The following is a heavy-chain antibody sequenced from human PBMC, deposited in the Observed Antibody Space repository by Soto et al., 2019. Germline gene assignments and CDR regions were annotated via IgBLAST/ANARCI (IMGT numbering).Heavy chain of an antibody. V-gene: IGHV1-24*01. D-gene: IGHD6-13*01. CDR1: GYTLTELS. J-gene: IGHJ6*02. Sequence: ASVKVSCKVSGYTLTELSMHWVRQAPGKGLEWMGGFDPEDGETIYAQKFQGRVTITRDTSASTAYMELSSLRSEDTAVYYCARDYDSGSSSWFPYYYYYYGMDVWGQGTTVTVSS. CDR2: FDPEDGET. CDR3: ARDYDSGSSSWFPYYYYYYGMDV.